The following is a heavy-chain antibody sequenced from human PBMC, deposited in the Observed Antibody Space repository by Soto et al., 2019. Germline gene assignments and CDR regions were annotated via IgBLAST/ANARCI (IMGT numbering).Heavy chain of an antibody. CDR3: AKGDKRFMIVVVYDAFDI. CDR2: ISGSGGST. D-gene: IGHD3-22*01. CDR1: GFTFSSYA. V-gene: IGHV3-23*01. Sequence: SCAASGFTFSSYAMSWVRQAPGKGLEWVSAISGSGGSTYYADSVKGRFTISRDNSKNTLYLQMNSLRAEDTAVYYCAKGDKRFMIVVVYDAFDIWGQGTMVTVSS. J-gene: IGHJ3*02.